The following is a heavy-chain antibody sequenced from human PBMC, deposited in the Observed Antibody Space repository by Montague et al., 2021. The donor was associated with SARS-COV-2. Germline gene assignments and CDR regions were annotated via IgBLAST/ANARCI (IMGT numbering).Heavy chain of an antibody. CDR3: ARGGRGDIVRVVYDPGYGLDV. V-gene: IGHV4-59*01. CDR1: GDSISNYY. J-gene: IGHJ6*02. D-gene: IGHD2-8*02. CDR2: IYYSGST. Sequence: SETLSLTCTVSGDSISNYYWSWIRQPPGKGLEWIGYIYYSGSTNYNPSLKSRVTISVDTSKNQFSLKLSSVTAADTAVYYCARGGRGDIVRVVYDPGYGLDVWGQGTPVTVSS.